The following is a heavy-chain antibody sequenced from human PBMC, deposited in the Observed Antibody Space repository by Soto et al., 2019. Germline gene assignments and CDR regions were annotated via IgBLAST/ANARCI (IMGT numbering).Heavy chain of an antibody. D-gene: IGHD3-10*01. J-gene: IGHJ6*02. CDR1: GYTFTGYY. CDR3: ARGGSGSYYNVFGYYYGMDV. Sequence: ASVKVSCKASGYTFTGYYMHWVRQAPGQGLEWMGWINPNSGGTNYAQKFQGWVTTTRDTSISTAYMELSRLRSDDTAVYYCARGGSGSYYNVFGYYYGMDVWGQGTTVTVSS. V-gene: IGHV1-2*04. CDR2: INPNSGGT.